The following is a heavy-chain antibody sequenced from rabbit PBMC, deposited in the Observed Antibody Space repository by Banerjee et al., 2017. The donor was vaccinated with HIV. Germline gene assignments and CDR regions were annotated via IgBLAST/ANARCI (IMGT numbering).Heavy chain of an antibody. Sequence: QEQLVESGGGLVQPEGSLTLTCKASGSDISSNAMCWVRQAPGKGLELIACIYGGVSGNTYYASWAKGRFTLSKTSSTTVTLQMTSLTAADTATYLCARDLAGVIGWNFNLWGQGTLVTVS. J-gene: IGHJ4*01. CDR3: ARDLAGVIGWNFNL. V-gene: IGHV1S45*01. CDR1: GSDISSNA. CDR2: IYGGVSGNT. D-gene: IGHD4-1*01.